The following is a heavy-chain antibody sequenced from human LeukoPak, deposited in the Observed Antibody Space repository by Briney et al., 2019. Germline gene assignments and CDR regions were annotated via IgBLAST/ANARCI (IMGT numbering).Heavy chain of an antibody. Sequence: SETLSLTCTVSGGSVSSGSYYWSWIRQPAGKGLEWIGYIYYSGSTNYNPSLKSRVTISVDTSKNQFSLKLSSVTAADTAVYYCARAMIVALGYAFDIWGQGTMVTVSS. CDR1: GGSVSSGSYY. V-gene: IGHV4-61*01. D-gene: IGHD3-22*01. CDR2: IYYSGST. CDR3: ARAMIVALGYAFDI. J-gene: IGHJ3*02.